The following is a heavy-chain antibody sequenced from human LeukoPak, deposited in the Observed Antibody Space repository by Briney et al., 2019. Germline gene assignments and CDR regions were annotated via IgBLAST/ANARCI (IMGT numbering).Heavy chain of an antibody. D-gene: IGHD3-22*01. CDR2: IGTAGDT. Sequence: GGSLRLSCAASGFTFSSYDMHWVRQATGKGLEWVSAIGTAGDTYYPGSVKGRFTISRENAKNSLYLQMNSLRAGDTAVYYCARVGVYYDSSGYDYWGQGTLVTVSS. J-gene: IGHJ4*02. V-gene: IGHV3-13*01. CDR1: GFTFSSYD. CDR3: ARVGVYYDSSGYDY.